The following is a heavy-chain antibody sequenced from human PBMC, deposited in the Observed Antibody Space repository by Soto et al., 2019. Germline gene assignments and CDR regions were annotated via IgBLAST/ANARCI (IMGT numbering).Heavy chain of an antibody. CDR3: ARDLIYYDGSGTNWFDP. V-gene: IGHV1-46*01. D-gene: IGHD3-22*01. J-gene: IGHJ5*02. CDR2: ISPSDGTT. Sequence: ASVKVSCKASGYSFTSYYMHRVRQAPGQGLEWMGIISPSDGTTSYAQKFQGRVTMAADTSTTTVFTELSSLRSEDTAVYYCARDLIYYDGSGTNWFDPWGQGTLVTVSS. CDR1: GYSFTSYY.